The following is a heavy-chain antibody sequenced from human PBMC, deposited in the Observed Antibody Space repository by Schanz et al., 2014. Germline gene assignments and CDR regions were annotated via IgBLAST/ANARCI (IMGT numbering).Heavy chain of an antibody. J-gene: IGHJ6*03. CDR2: IIPILGIA. Sequence: VQLEQSGAEVKKPGSSVKVSCKASGGTFSTYTISWVRQAPGQGLEWMGRIIPILGIANYAQKFQGRVTITADKSTFTAYMDVSSLRSDDTAVYYCARDHVATTDYDYFFYYLDVWATGITVIVSS. CDR1: GGTFSTYT. CDR3: ARDHVATTDYDYFFYYLDV. D-gene: IGHD1-1*01. V-gene: IGHV1-69*08.